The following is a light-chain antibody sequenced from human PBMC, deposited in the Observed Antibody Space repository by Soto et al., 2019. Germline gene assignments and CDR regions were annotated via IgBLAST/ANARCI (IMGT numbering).Light chain of an antibody. CDR1: QTVGSNY. V-gene: IGKV3-20*01. CDR3: QQYGNSPRT. J-gene: IGKJ1*01. Sequence: ETVLTQSPVTLSLSPGERATLSCRASQTVGSNYLAWYQQKLGQPPSLLIYGASSRATGVPDRFSGSGSETDFTLTISRLEPEDSAVYFCQQYGNSPRTFGQGTTVDIK. CDR2: GAS.